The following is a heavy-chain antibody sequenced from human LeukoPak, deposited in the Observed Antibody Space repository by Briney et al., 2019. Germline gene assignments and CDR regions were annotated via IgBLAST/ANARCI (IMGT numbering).Heavy chain of an antibody. V-gene: IGHV1-2*02. D-gene: IGHD3-3*01. CDR3: ARWTILYYYMDV. CDR2: INPNSGGT. CDR1: GYTFTGYY. Sequence: ASVKVPCKASGYTFTGYYMHWVRQAPGQGLEWMGWINPNSGGTNYAQNFQGRVTMTRDTSISTAYMELSRLTSDDTAVYYCARWTILYYYMDVWGKGTTVTVSS. J-gene: IGHJ6*03.